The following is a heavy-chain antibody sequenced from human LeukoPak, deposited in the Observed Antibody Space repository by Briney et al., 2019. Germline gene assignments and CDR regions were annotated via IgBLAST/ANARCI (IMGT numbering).Heavy chain of an antibody. V-gene: IGHV4-34*01. J-gene: IGHJ4*02. CDR1: GGSFSGYY. CDR2: INHSGST. Sequence: PSETLSLTCAVYGGSFSGYYWSWIRQPPGKGLEWIGEINHSGSTNYNPSLKSRVSISVDTSKNQFSLKLSSVTAADTAVYYCARVGIAALFDYWGQGTLVTVSS. CDR3: ARVGIAALFDY. D-gene: IGHD6-6*01.